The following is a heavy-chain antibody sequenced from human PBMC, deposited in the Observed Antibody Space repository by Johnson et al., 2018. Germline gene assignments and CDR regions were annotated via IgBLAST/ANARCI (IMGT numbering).Heavy chain of an antibody. CDR3: AKGVVLMEYQDAFDI. CDR2: ISYDGSNK. Sequence: QVQLVQSGGGVVQPGRSLRLSCVASGFTFRNYGMHWVRQAPGKGLEWVAVISYDGSNKYYADSVKGRFTNSRDNSKNTLSLQMNSLRAEDTAVYYCAKGVVLMEYQDAFDIWGQGTMVTVSS. CDR1: GFTFRNYG. V-gene: IGHV3-30*18. D-gene: IGHD2-2*01. J-gene: IGHJ3*02.